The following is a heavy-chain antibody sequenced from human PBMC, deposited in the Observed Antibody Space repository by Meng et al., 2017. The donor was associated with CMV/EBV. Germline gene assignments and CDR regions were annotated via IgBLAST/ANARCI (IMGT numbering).Heavy chain of an antibody. CDR3: ARDPAPIIYGSGFDY. D-gene: IGHD3-10*01. CDR1: GFTFSNAW. J-gene: IGHJ4*02. CDR2: IKSKTDGGTT. Sequence: GGSLRLSCAASGFTFSNAWMSWVRQAPGKGLEWVGRIKSKTDGGTTDYAAPVKGRFTISRDDSKNTLYLQMNSLRAEDTAVYYCARDPAPIIYGSGFDYWGQGTLVTVSS. V-gene: IGHV3-15*01.